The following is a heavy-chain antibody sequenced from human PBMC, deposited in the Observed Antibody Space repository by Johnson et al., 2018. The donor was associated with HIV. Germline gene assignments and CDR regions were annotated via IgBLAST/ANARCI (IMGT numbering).Heavy chain of an antibody. J-gene: IGHJ3*02. CDR3: AKDKYDSDAFDI. CDR2: ISSNGGST. CDR1: GFTVSSNY. Sequence: VQLVESGGVVVQPGGSLRLSCAASGFTVSSNYMSWVRQAPGKGLEWVSVISSNGGSTYHANSVKGRFTISRDNSKNTLYLQMNSLRAEDTAVYYCAKDKYDSDAFDIWGQGTMVTVSS. V-gene: IGHV3-66*01. D-gene: IGHD3-22*01.